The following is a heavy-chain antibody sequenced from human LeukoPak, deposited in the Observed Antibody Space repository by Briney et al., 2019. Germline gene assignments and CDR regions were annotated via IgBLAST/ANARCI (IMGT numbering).Heavy chain of an antibody. J-gene: IGHJ4*02. V-gene: IGHV1-18*01. CDR1: GYTFTSYG. CDR3: ARTAYSSSGYKTAYYFDY. CDR2: ISAYNGNT. Sequence: ASVKVSCKASGYTFTSYGISWVRQAPGQGLEWMGWISAYNGNTNYAQKLQGRVTMTTDTSTSTAYMELRSLRSDDTAVYYCARTAYSSSGYKTAYYFDYWGQGTLVTVSS. D-gene: IGHD6-13*01.